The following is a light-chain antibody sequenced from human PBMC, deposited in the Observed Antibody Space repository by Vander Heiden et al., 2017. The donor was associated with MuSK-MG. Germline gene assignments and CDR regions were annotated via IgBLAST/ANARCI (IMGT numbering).Light chain of an antibody. J-gene: IGKJ4*02. Sequence: IHVRYRPSSFLVLGGDRTTITSRDSQDISTHLAWYKHKPGTGPSLLIYAASNLQTGVPSRFSGSGSGTDFTLTVSSLQPEDLATYYCVKAGDLPQTFGGGTKVE. CDR1: QDISTH. CDR2: AAS. V-gene: IGKV1-9*01. CDR3: VKAGDLPQT.